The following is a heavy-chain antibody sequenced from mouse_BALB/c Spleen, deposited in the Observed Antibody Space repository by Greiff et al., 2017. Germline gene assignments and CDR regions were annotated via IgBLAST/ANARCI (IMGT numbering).Heavy chain of an antibody. J-gene: IGHJ3*01. D-gene: IGHD2-1*01. Sequence: VQLQQSGAELVKPGASVKLSCTASGFNINDTYMHWVKQRPEQGLEWIGRIDPANGNTKYDPKFQGKATITADTSSNTAYMQLSSLTSEDTAVYYCAAVSLGNYPSYWGQGTLVTVSA. V-gene: IGHV14-3*02. CDR2: IDPANGNT. CDR3: AAVSLGNYPSY. CDR1: GFNINDTY.